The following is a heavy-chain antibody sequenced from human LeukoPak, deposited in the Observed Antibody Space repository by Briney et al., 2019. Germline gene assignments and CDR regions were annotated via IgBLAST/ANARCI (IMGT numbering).Heavy chain of an antibody. CDR3: ARRAGAYSHPYDY. CDR1: GFTFSSYE. J-gene: IGHJ4*02. Sequence: GGSLRLSCAASGFTFSSYEMNWVRQAPGKGLEWVSYISSSGSTIYYADSVKGRFTISRDNPKKSLYLQMNSLRAEDTAVYYCARRAGAYSHPYDYWGQGTLVTVSS. CDR2: ISSSGSTI. D-gene: IGHD4/OR15-4a*01. V-gene: IGHV3-48*03.